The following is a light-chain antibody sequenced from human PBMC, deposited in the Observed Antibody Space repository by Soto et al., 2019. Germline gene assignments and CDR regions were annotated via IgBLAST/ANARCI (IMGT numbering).Light chain of an antibody. V-gene: IGKV1-6*01. CDR2: AAS. CDR3: LQDYNYPYT. Sequence: AIQMTQSPSSLSASVGDRVTITCRASQGIRNDLGWYQQKPGKAPKLLIYAASSLQSGVPSRFSGSGSGTDLTLTICSLQPEDFATYYCLQDYNYPYTFGQGTKLEIK. J-gene: IGKJ2*01. CDR1: QGIRND.